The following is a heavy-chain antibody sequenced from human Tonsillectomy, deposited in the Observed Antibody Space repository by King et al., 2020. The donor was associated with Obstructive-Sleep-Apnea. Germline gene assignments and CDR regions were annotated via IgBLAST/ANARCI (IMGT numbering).Heavy chain of an antibody. CDR3: ARDDVSGYFQH. CDR1: GFIFSDYY. V-gene: IGHV3-11*01. Sequence: VQLVESGGGLVKPGGSLRFSCAASGFIFSDYYISWIRQAPGKGLEWVSYISSSGSSIYYADSVKGRFTISRDNAKNSLYLQMNSLRAEDTAVYYCARDDVSGYFQHWGQGTLVTVSS. D-gene: IGHD1-26*01. J-gene: IGHJ1*01. CDR2: ISSSGSSI.